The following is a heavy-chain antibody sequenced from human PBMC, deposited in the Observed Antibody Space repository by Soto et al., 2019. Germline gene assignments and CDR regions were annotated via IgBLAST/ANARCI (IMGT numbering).Heavy chain of an antibody. CDR1: GGSISSGGYS. J-gene: IGHJ6*02. Sequence: PSETLSLTCAVSGGSISSGGYSWSWIRQPPGKGLEWIGYIYHSGSTYYNPSLKSRVTISVDRSKNQFSLKLSSVTAADTAVYYCARVEAGIGGMDVWGQGTTVTVSS. V-gene: IGHV4-30-2*01. CDR3: ARVEAGIGGMDV. CDR2: IYHSGST. D-gene: IGHD6-19*01.